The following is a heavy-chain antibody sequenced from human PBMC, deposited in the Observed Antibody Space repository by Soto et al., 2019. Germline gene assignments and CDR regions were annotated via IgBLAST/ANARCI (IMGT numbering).Heavy chain of an antibody. CDR1: GGSISSSSYY. Sequence: SETLSLTCTVSGGSISSSSYYWGWIRQPPGKGLEWIGSIYYSGSTYYNPSLKSRVTISVDTSKNQFSLKLSSVTAVDTAVYYCARTSPTTVTLSYFDYWGQGSLVIVSS. J-gene: IGHJ4*02. V-gene: IGHV4-39*07. D-gene: IGHD4-4*01. CDR2: IYYSGST. CDR3: ARTSPTTVTLSYFDY.